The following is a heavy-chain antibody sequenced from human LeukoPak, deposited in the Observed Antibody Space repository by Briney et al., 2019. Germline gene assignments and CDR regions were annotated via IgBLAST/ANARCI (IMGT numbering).Heavy chain of an antibody. CDR2: INHSGST. CDR1: GGSFSGYY. D-gene: IGHD1-1*01. V-gene: IGHV4-34*01. CDR3: ARAGRGVNWYYYIDV. J-gene: IGHJ6*03. Sequence: SETLSLTCAVYGGSFSGYYWSWIRQPPGKGLEWIGEINHSGSTNYNPSLKSRVTMSVDTSQNQFSLKIISVTAADTAVYFCARAGRGVNWYYYIDVWGTGTTVTVSS.